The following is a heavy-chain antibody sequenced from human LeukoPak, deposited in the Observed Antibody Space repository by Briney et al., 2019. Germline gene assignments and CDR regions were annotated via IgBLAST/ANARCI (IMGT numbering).Heavy chain of an antibody. V-gene: IGHV2-70*11. Sequence: SGPALVKPTQTLTLTCTFSGFSLSTMGMCVNWVRQPPGKALEWLARIDRDDDKYYSTSLKTRLTISKDTSKNQVVLTMTNMDPVDTATYYCARIAKKNYYDSSGSFDYWGQGTLVTVSS. D-gene: IGHD3-22*01. CDR3: ARIAKKNYYDSSGSFDY. CDR1: GFSLSTMGMC. CDR2: IDRDDDK. J-gene: IGHJ4*02.